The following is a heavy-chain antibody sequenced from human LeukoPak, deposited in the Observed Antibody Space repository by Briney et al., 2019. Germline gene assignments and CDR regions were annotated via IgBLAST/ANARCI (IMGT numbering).Heavy chain of an antibody. D-gene: IGHD4-11*01. CDR1: GGSISSYY. CDR2: IYTSGST. Sequence: PSETLSLTCTVSGGSISSYYWSWIRQPAGKGLEWIGRIYTSGSTNYNPSLKSRVTMSVDTSENQFSLKLSSVTAADTAVYYCARDSPPATGINWFDPWGQGTLVTVSS. CDR3: ARDSPPATGINWFDP. V-gene: IGHV4-4*07. J-gene: IGHJ5*02.